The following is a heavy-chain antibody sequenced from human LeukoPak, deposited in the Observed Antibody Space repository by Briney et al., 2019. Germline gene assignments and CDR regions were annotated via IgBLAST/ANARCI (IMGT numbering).Heavy chain of an antibody. D-gene: IGHD1-26*01. J-gene: IGHJ4*02. CDR3: AKESRVGATNPYYFDY. CDR1: GFTFSSYA. V-gene: IGHV3-23*01. CDR2: ISGSGDNT. Sequence: GGSLRLSCAASGFTFSSYAMSWVRQAPGKGLEWVSGISGSGDNTYYADSVKGRFTISRDNSKNTLYVQVNSLGTEDTAAYYCAKESRVGATNPYYFDYWGQGTLVTVSS.